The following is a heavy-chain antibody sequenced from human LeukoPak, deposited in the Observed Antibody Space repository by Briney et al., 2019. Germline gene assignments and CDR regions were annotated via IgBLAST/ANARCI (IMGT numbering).Heavy chain of an antibody. D-gene: IGHD5-18*01. CDR2: VDPEDYET. V-gene: IGHV1-24*01. Sequence: ASVKVSCKVSGHTLTEIFMHWVRQAPGKGFEWMGGVDPEDYETINAQKFQGRVTMTEDTSTDTAYMELSSLRSEDTAVYYCARDWVASVGYSYGFDYWGQGTLVTVSS. CDR1: GHTLTEIF. J-gene: IGHJ4*02. CDR3: ARDWVASVGYSYGFDY.